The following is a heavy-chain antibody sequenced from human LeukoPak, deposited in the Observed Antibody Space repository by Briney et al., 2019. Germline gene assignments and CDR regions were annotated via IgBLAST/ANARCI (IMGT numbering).Heavy chain of an antibody. CDR3: ARGGAVAGQRYYFDY. D-gene: IGHD6-19*01. CDR2: INHSGST. Sequence: SETLSLTSAVYGGSFSGYYWSWIRQPPGKGLEWIGEINHSGSTNYNPSLKSRVTISVDTSKNQFSLKLSSVTAADTAVYYCARGGAVAGQRYYFDYWGQGTLVTVSS. V-gene: IGHV4-34*01. CDR1: GGSFSGYY. J-gene: IGHJ4*02.